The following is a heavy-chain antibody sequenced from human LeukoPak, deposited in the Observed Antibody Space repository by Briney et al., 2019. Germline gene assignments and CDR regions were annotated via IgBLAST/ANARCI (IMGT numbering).Heavy chain of an antibody. CDR3: ARGRGAARPIDY. V-gene: IGHV4-39*01. J-gene: IGHJ4*02. Sequence: PSETLSLTCAVSGGSISSNSYYWGWIRQPPGKGLEWIGSIYYSGSTYYNPSLKSRVTISVDTSKNQFSLKLSSVTAADTAVYYCARGRGAARPIDYWGQGTLVTVSS. CDR1: GGSISSNSYY. D-gene: IGHD6-6*01. CDR2: IYYSGST.